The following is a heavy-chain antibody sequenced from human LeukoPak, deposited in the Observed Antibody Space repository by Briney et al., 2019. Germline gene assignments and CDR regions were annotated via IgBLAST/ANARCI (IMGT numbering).Heavy chain of an antibody. Sequence: GGSLRLSCAASAFTFSSYAMSWVRQAPGKGLEWVSTISGSGDNTYYADSVKGRFTISRDDAKNSLYLQMNSLRAEDTAVYYCARVSSTMTVDKDFQHWGQGTLVTVSS. V-gene: IGHV3-23*01. CDR2: ISGSGDNT. CDR1: AFTFSSYA. CDR3: ARVSSTMTVDKDFQH. J-gene: IGHJ1*01. D-gene: IGHD5-12*01.